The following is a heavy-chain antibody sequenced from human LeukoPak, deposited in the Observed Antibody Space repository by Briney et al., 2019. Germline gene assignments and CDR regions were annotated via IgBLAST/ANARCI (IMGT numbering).Heavy chain of an antibody. D-gene: IGHD2-2*01. J-gene: IGHJ4*02. CDR3: AKDPYGTRYFDY. V-gene: IGHV3-23*01. CDR2: LSGSGYNT. Sequence: GGSLRLSCAASGFTFSSHALSWVRHAAWKGLEWVSSLSGSGYNTHYADAVKGRFTISRDNSKNTVYLQMNSLRAEDTAVYYCAKDPYGTRYFDYWGQGTLVTVSS. CDR1: GFTFSSHA.